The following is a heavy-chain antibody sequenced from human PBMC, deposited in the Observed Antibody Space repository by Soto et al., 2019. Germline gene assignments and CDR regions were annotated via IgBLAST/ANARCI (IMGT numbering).Heavy chain of an antibody. CDR3: ARGGARWPGYFDS. J-gene: IGHJ4*02. V-gene: IGHV4-30-4*08. CDR2: IYYSGSS. D-gene: IGHD2-15*01. CDR1: GGSISGDYY. Sequence: PSETLPLTCSVSGGSISGDYYWSWIRQSPEKGLEWIGYIYYSGSSYSNPALQSRLSMSLDTSKNQFSLKLRSVTAADTAVYSCARGGARWPGYFDSWGQGALVTVSS.